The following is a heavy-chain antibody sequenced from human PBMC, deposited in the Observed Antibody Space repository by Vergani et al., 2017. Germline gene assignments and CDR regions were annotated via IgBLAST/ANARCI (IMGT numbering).Heavy chain of an antibody. CDR1: GGSISSYY. V-gene: IGHV4-59*01. D-gene: IGHD3-9*01. CDR2: IYYSGST. CDR3: ATSNSVWLFDCAFDI. Sequence: QVQLQESGPGLVKPSETLSLTCTVSGGSISSYYWSWIRQPPGKGLEWIGYIYYSGSTNYNPSLKSRVTISVDTSKNQFSLMLSSVTAADTAVYYCATSNSVWLFDCAFDIWGQGTMVTVSS. J-gene: IGHJ3*02.